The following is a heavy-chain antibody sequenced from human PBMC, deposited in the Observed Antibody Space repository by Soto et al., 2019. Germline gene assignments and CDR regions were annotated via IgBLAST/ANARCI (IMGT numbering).Heavy chain of an antibody. CDR3: ARSLSRAFDI. CDR1: GFTVSSNY. CDR2: IYSGGST. J-gene: IGHJ3*02. Sequence: EVPLVESGGGLVQPGGSLRLSCAASGFTVSSNYMSWVRQAPGKGLEWISVIYSGGSTYYPVSVKGRFTISRHDSTNTMYLQMNSLRAEDTAVYYCARSLSRAFDIWGQGTMVTVSS. V-gene: IGHV3-53*04.